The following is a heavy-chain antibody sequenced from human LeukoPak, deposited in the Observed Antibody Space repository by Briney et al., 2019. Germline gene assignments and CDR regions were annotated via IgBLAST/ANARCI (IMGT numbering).Heavy chain of an antibody. V-gene: IGHV4-34*01. CDR1: GGSFSGYY. CDR3: ARRRGSGYYYDSSGYYPMDV. D-gene: IGHD3-22*01. Sequence: SETLSLTCAVYGGSFSGYYWSWIRQPPGKGLEWTGEINHSGSTNYNPSLKSRVTISVDTSKNQFSLKLSSVTAADTAVYYCARRRGSGYYYDSSGYYPMDVWGKGTTVTVSS. J-gene: IGHJ6*03. CDR2: INHSGST.